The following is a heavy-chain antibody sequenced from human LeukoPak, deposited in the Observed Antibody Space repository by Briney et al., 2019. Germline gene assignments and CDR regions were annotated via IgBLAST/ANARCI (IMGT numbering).Heavy chain of an antibody. V-gene: IGHV3-49*04. D-gene: IGHD2-15*01. CDR2: IRSKAYGGTT. CDR3: TSSEDTRTFDP. Sequence: GGSLRLSCAASGFTFSNAWMSWVRQAPGKGLEWVGFIRSKAYGGTTEYAASVKGRFTISRDDSKSIAYLQMNSLKTEDTAVYYCTSSEDTRTFDPWGQGTLVTVSS. J-gene: IGHJ5*02. CDR1: GFTFSNAW.